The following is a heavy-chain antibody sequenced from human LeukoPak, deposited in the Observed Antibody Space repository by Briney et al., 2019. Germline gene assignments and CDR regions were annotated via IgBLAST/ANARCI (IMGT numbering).Heavy chain of an antibody. CDR2: MNPNNGDT. CDR1: GYTFTSYD. CDR3: VTTVGKYQIFSGGAYYYYYSMDV. D-gene: IGHD4-23*01. Sequence: ASVKVSCKASGYTFTSYDINWVRQATGQGLEWMGWMNPNNGDTGYAQNFQGRVTMTRDTSTSTAYMELSSLGSEDTAVYYCVTTVGKYQIFSGGAYYYYYSMDVWGQGTTVTVSS. V-gene: IGHV1-8*01. J-gene: IGHJ6*02.